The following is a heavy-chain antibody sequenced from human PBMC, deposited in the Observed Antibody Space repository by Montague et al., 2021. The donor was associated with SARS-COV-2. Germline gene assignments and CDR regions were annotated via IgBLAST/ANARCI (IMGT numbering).Heavy chain of an antibody. J-gene: IGHJ4*02. CDR3: ARDPRYSLSWSLDY. CDR1: GDSVSINTAA. V-gene: IGHV6-1*01. Sequence: CAISGDSVSINTAAWNWIRQTPALHLDRLVRTHYRSERYYDYAVSVKSRMTISPDTSKNQFSLQLSSVTPEDRAVYYCARDPRYSLSWSLDYWGQGTLVTV. D-gene: IGHD6-13*01. CDR2: THYRSERYY.